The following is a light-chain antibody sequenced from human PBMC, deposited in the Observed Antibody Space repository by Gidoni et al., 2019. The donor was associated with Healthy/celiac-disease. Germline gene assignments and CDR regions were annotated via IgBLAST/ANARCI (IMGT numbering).Light chain of an antibody. Sequence: QSALTQPASVSGSPGPSITIPCTGTSSDVGGYNYVYWYQQHPGKAPKLMIYDVSNRPAGVSNRFSGAKYGNTASLTISGLQAEDEADYYCSSYTSSSTLGVFGGGTKLTVL. CDR1: SSDVGGYNY. CDR2: DVS. CDR3: SSYTSSSTLGV. J-gene: IGLJ2*01. V-gene: IGLV2-14*01.